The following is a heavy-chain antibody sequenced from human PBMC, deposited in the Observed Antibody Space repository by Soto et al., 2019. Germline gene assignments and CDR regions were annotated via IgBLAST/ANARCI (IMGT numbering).Heavy chain of an antibody. CDR1: GGTFSRYT. CDR3: ASHFTGVLVLGTSPPGGDNFGWDV. CDR2: IIPIVDIP. Sequence: QVHLVKSGAEVKKPGSSVKVSCKASGGTFSRYTFTWVHQAPGQGVEWMGRIIPIVDIPNYAQKFQGRVTITADKSTSTAYMELSRLTSDDTAVYYCASHFTGVLVLGTSPPGGDNFGWDVWGQGTTVSVS. D-gene: IGHD2-8*02. J-gene: IGHJ6*02. V-gene: IGHV1-69*02.